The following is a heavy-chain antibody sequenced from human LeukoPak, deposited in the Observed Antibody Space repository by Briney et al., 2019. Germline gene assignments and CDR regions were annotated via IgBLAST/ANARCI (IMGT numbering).Heavy chain of an antibody. CDR1: GASISSYY. CDR2: VNYSGST. CDR3: ARSDSGCYYRYAFDI. J-gene: IGHJ3*02. D-gene: IGHD1-26*01. V-gene: IGHV4-59*12. Sequence: PSETLSLTCTVYGASISSYYWSWIRQPPGKGLEWIGYVNYSGSTNNNPSLKSRVTISVDTSKNQSSLKLNSVTAADTAVYYCARSDSGCYYRYAFDIWGQGTMVTVSS.